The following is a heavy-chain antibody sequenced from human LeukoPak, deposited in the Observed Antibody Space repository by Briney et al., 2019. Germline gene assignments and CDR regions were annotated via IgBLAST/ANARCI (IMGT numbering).Heavy chain of an antibody. Sequence: GGSLRLSCAASGFTFSSYEMNWVRQAPGKGLEWVSYISSSGSTIYYADSVKGRFTISRDNAKNSLYLQMNSLRAEDTAVYYCARDSPGSDWYEFDYWGQGTLVTVSS. CDR3: ARDSPGSDWYEFDY. D-gene: IGHD6-19*01. J-gene: IGHJ4*02. CDR1: GFTFSSYE. CDR2: ISSSGSTI. V-gene: IGHV3-48*03.